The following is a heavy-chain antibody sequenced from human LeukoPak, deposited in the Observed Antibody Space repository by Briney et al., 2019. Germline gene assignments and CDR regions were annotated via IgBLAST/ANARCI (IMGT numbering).Heavy chain of an antibody. D-gene: IGHD3-16*01. CDR2: INHSGST. V-gene: IGHV4-34*01. CDR1: GGSFSGYY. Sequence: PSETLSLTCAVYGGSFSGYYWSWIRQPPGKGLEWIGEINHSGSTNYNPSLKSRVTISVDTSKNQFSLKLSSVTAADTAVYYCAKDDHERGADYWGQGTLVTVSS. J-gene: IGHJ4*02. CDR3: AKDDHERGADY.